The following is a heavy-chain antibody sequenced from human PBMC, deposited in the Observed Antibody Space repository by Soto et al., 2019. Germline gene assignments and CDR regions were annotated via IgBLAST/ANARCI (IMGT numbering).Heavy chain of an antibody. V-gene: IGHV1-2*04. Sequence: ASVKVSCKASGYTFTGYYMHWVRQAPGQGLEWMGWINPNSGGTNYAQKFQGWVTMTRDTSISTAYMELSRLRSDDTAVYYCARDSDFWSGYYPRHYYYYGMDVWGQGTTVPVSS. D-gene: IGHD3-3*01. CDR2: INPNSGGT. CDR3: ARDSDFWSGYYPRHYYYYGMDV. J-gene: IGHJ6*02. CDR1: GYTFTGYY.